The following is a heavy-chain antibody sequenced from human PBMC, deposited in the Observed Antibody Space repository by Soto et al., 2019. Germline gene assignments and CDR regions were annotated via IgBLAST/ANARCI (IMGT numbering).Heavy chain of an antibody. CDR3: ASSTAMVVRYYYYGMDV. J-gene: IGHJ6*02. CDR2: ISAYNGNT. CDR1: GYTFTSYG. D-gene: IGHD5-18*01. V-gene: IGHV1-18*01. Sequence: QVQLVQSGAEVKKPGASVKVSCKASGYTFTSYGISWVRQAPGQGLEWMGWISAYNGNTNYAQKLQGRVTMTTDTSTSTAYMELRSLRSDDPAVYYCASSTAMVVRYYYYGMDVWGQGTTVTVSS.